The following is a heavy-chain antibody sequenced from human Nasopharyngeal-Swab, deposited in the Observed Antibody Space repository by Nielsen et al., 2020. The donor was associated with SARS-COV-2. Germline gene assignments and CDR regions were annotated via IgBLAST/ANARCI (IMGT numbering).Heavy chain of an antibody. D-gene: IGHD6-19*01. V-gene: IGHV4-31*01. J-gene: IGHJ4*02. CDR3: ARGGSSGWYESRDY. Sequence: LRLSCTVSGGSISSAGYYWSWIRQHPGKGLDWLGHIYNSGCTYYNPSLKNLFTISADTSKNQVSLKLITVTAADTAVYYCARGGSSGWYESRDYWGQGTLVTVSS. CDR2: IYNSGCT. CDR1: GGSISSAGYY.